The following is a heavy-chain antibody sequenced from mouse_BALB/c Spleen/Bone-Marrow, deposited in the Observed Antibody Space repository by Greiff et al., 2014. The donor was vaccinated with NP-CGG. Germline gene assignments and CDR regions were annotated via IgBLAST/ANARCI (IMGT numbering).Heavy chain of an antibody. D-gene: IGHD1-1*01. Sequence: VKLQESGPELVKPGASVKISCTGSGYAFSSSWMNWVKQRPGQGPEWIGRIYPGDGDTNSNGRFKGKATLTADRSSNTAYMQPSSLTSVDSAVYFCARSAYYGSSYGAMDYWGQGTSVTVSS. CDR3: ARSAYYGSSYGAMDY. J-gene: IGHJ4*01. V-gene: IGHV1-82*01. CDR2: IYPGDGDT. CDR1: GYAFSSSW.